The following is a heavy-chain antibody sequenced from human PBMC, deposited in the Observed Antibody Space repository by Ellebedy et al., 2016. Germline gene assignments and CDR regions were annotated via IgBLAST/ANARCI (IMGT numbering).Heavy chain of an antibody. D-gene: IGHD2-2*01. CDR1: GFTFSSYG. CDR3: AREDAASQAGAFDI. V-gene: IGHV3-33*08. Sequence: GESLKISXAASGFTFSSYGMHWVRQAPGKGLEWVAVIWYDGSNKYYADSVKGRFTISRDNSKNTLYLQMNSLRAEDTAVYYCAREDAASQAGAFDIWGQGTMVTVSS. CDR2: IWYDGSNK. J-gene: IGHJ3*02.